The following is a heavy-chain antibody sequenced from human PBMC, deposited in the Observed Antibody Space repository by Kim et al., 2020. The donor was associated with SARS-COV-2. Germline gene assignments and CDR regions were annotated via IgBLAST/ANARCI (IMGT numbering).Heavy chain of an antibody. V-gene: IGHV3-11*01. J-gene: IGHJ4*02. Sequence: ADSVEGRFTITRDNAKSALYQQMNSLRAEGTAVYYCARPGGVPAAMGSDYWGQGTLVTVSS. D-gene: IGHD2-2*01. CDR3: ARPGGVPAAMGSDY.